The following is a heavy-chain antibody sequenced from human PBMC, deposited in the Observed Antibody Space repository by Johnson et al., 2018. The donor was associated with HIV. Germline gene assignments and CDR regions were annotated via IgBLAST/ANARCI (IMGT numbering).Heavy chain of an antibody. Sequence: VQLVESGGGVVQPGRSLRLSCAASGFTFSSYAMHWVRQAPGKGLEWGAVISYDGSNKYYADSVKGRFTISKDNSKNTLYLQMNSLRAEDTAVYYCARAHYGSGSLDIWGQGTMVTVSS. CDR1: GFTFSSYA. V-gene: IGHV3-30*04. D-gene: IGHD3-10*01. CDR3: ARAHYGSGSLDI. J-gene: IGHJ3*02. CDR2: ISYDGSNK.